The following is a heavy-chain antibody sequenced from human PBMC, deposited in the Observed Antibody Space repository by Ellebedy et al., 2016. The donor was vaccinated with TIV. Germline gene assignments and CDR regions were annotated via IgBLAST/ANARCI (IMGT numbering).Heavy chain of an antibody. V-gene: IGHV4-39*01. D-gene: IGHD3-10*01. J-gene: IGHJ5*02. CDR2: IYYSGST. CDR1: GGSISRSSYY. Sequence: SETLSLTCSVSGGSISRSSYYWGWIRQPPGKGLEWIGSIYYSGSTDYNPSLKSRVTISADTSKNQSSLRLSSVTAADTAVYYCARWFGELLYVRWFDPWGQGTLVTVSS. CDR3: ARWFGELLYVRWFDP.